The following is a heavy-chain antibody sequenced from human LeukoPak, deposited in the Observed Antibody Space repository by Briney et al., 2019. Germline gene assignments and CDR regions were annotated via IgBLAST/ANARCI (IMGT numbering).Heavy chain of an antibody. V-gene: IGHV3-23*01. D-gene: IGHD3-3*01. Sequence: GGSLRLSCAASGFTFSSYAMSWVRQAPGKGLEWVSGISGSGGSTYHADSVKGRFTISRDNSKNTLYLQMNSLRAEGTAVYYCAKDPYYDFWSGYYYMDVWGKGTTVTVSS. CDR3: AKDPYYDFWSGYYYMDV. CDR1: GFTFSSYA. J-gene: IGHJ6*03. CDR2: ISGSGGST.